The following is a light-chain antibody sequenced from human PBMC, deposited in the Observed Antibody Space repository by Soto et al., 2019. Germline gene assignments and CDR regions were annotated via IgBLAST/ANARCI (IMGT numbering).Light chain of an antibody. CDR1: QSVSSSY. J-gene: IGKJ1*01. V-gene: IGKV3-20*01. CDR3: QQYGSSPQT. Sequence: IVLTQSPGTLSLSPGERATLSCRASQSVSSSYLAWYQQKPGQAPRLLIYGASSRATGIPDRFSGSGSGTDFTLTISILEPEDFAVYYCQQYGSSPQTFGQGTKV. CDR2: GAS.